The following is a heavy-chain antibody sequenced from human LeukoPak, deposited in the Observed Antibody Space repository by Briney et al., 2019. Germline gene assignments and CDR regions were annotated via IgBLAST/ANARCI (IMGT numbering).Heavy chain of an antibody. CDR2: ISGSGGST. CDR1: GFTFSSYS. Sequence: PGGSLRLSCAASGFTFSSYSMSWVRQAPGKGLEWVSAISGSGGSTYYADSVKGRFTISRDNSKNTLYLQMNSLRAEDTAVYYCANPVHGSGSYYLDYWGQGTLVTVSS. CDR3: ANPVHGSGSYYLDY. J-gene: IGHJ4*02. D-gene: IGHD3-10*01. V-gene: IGHV3-23*01.